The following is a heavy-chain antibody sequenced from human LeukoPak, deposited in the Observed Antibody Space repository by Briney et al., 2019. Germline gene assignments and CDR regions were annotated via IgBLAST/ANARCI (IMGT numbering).Heavy chain of an antibody. CDR3: ARGAVTAAAYNWFDP. J-gene: IGHJ5*02. CDR2: ISYDGSNE. V-gene: IGHV3-30-3*01. D-gene: IGHD6-13*01. CDR1: GFTFSNYA. Sequence: GRFLRLSCAASGFTFSNYAMYWVRQAPGKGLEWVAVISYDGSNEHYADSVKGRFTISRDNSKNTLYLQMNSLRVEDTAVYYCARGAVTAAAYNWFDPWGQGTLVTVSS.